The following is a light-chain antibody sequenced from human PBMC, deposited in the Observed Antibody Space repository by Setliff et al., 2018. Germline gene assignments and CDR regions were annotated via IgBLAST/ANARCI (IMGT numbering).Light chain of an antibody. J-gene: IGLJ1*01. CDR2: EVS. CDR1: SSDVGFYNY. Sequence: QSALTQPPSASGSPGQSVTVSCTGTSSDVGFYNYVSWYQQHPGKAPKLMIFEVSKRPSGVPDRFSGSKSGNTASLTVSGLQAEDEADYYCSSYAGNYIYVFGTGTKVNVL. CDR3: SSYAGNYIYV. V-gene: IGLV2-8*01.